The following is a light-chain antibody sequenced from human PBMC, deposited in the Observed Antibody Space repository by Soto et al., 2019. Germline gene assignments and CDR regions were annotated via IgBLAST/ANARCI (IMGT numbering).Light chain of an antibody. Sequence: QSALTQPASVSGSPGQSITISCTGTSSDIGSYYLVSWYQQHPGTAPRLIIYEVTKRPSGVSTRFSGSKSGNTASLTISGLQAVDEADYYCCSFADFTYVFGTGTKV. J-gene: IGLJ1*01. CDR2: EVT. CDR1: SSDIGSYYL. V-gene: IGLV2-23*02. CDR3: CSFADFTYV.